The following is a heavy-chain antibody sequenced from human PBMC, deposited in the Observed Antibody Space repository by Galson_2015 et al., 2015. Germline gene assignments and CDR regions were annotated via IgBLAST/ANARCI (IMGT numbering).Heavy chain of an antibody. V-gene: IGHV1-3*01. Sequence: SVKVSCKASGYTFSTYSMHWVRQAPGQWLEWMGWINAGNGNTKYSQKFQDRVTITRDTSASTAYMELSSLRSEDTAVYYCAKSGRSTMLRGVTYYYFYYMDVWGKGTTVTVS. J-gene: IGHJ6*03. CDR3: AKSGRSTMLRGVTYYYFYYMDV. D-gene: IGHD3-10*01. CDR2: INAGNGNT. CDR1: GYTFSTYS.